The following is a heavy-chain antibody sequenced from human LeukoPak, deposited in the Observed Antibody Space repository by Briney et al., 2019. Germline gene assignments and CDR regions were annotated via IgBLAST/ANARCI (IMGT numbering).Heavy chain of an antibody. Sequence: PSETLSLTCAVYGGSFSGYYWSWIRQPPGKGLEWIGEINHSGSTNYNPSLKSRVTISVDTSKNQFSLKLSSVTAADTAVYYCASSSSGYYYEAFDIWGQGTMVTVSS. V-gene: IGHV4-34*01. CDR1: GGSFSGYY. CDR2: INHSGST. D-gene: IGHD3-22*01. J-gene: IGHJ3*02. CDR3: ASSSSGYYYEAFDI.